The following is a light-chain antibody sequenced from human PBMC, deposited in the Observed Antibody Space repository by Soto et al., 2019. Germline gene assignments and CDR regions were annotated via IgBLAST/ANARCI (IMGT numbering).Light chain of an antibody. CDR2: DVS. CDR3: QQYNSYPWT. CDR1: QSIRTW. J-gene: IGKJ1*01. Sequence: DIQRTQSPSTLSASVGDRVTMSCRASQSIRTWLAWYQQKPGRAPKLLIYDVSSLESGVPSRFSGSGSGTEFTLAISSLQPDDFATYYCQQYNSYPWTFGQVTKVDTK. V-gene: IGKV1-5*01.